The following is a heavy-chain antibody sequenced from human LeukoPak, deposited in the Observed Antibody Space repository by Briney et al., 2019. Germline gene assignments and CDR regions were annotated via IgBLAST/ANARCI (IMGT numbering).Heavy chain of an antibody. CDR2: IYHSGST. Sequence: PSETLSLTCTVSGYSISSGYYWGWIRQPPGKGLEWIGSIYHSGSTYYNPSPKSRVTISVDTSKNQFSLKLSSVTAADTAVYYCARDRGTWNDDGFDYWGQGTLVTVSS. CDR3: ARDRGTWNDDGFDY. D-gene: IGHD1-1*01. CDR1: GYSISSGYY. J-gene: IGHJ4*02. V-gene: IGHV4-38-2*02.